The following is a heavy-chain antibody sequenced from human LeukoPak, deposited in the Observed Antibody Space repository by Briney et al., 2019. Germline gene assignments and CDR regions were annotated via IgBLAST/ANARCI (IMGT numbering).Heavy chain of an antibody. CDR1: GFTFSSYS. CDR3: ARAGGITLVRGVIMGDYYYYYMDV. V-gene: IGHV3-21*01. J-gene: IGHJ6*03. CDR2: ISSSSSYI. Sequence: GGSLRLSCAASGFTFSSYSMNWVRQAPGKGLEWVSFISSSSSYIYYADSVKGRFTISRDNAKNSLYLQMNSLRAEDTAVYYCARAGGITLVRGVIMGDYYYYYMDVWGKGTTVTISS. D-gene: IGHD3-10*01.